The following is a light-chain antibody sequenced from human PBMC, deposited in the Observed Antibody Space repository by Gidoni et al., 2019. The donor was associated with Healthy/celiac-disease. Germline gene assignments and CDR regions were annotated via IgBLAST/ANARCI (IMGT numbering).Light chain of an antibody. CDR2: AAS. CDR1: QSISSD. J-gene: IGKJ1*01. V-gene: IGKV1-39*01. Sequence: DIQMTQSPSSLSASVGDRVTITCRASQSISSDLNWYQQNPGKYPKSLIYAASSLQSVVPARCSGSGAGTDFTLTSSSLQPEDFATYYCQQSYSTPRTFGQGTKVEIK. CDR3: QQSYSTPRT.